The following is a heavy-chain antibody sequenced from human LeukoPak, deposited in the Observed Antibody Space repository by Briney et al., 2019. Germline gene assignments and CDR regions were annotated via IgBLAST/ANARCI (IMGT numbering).Heavy chain of an antibody. CDR3: ARDQYYDSKGWFDP. D-gene: IGHD3-22*01. Sequence: ASVKVSCKASGYTFNSHGISWVRQAPGQGLEWMGWISAYTGHISYAQKLQGRVTMTTDTSTSKAYMELRSLRSDDTAVYYCARDQYYDSKGWFDPWGQGTLVTVSS. CDR1: GYTFNSHG. CDR2: ISAYTGHI. J-gene: IGHJ5*02. V-gene: IGHV1-18*01.